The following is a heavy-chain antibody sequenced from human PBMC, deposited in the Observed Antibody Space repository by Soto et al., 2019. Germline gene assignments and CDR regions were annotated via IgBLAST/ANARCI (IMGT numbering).Heavy chain of an antibody. V-gene: IGHV1-18*01. J-gene: IGHJ6*02. Sequence: QVQLVQSGPEVRKPGASVKVSFKASGYIFSRYGISWVRQAPGPGLEWMGWISGYNGNTKFGERVQGRVNVTTDTSTSTAYMELRSLRSDDTAVYYCAREAAAERNYYGLDVWGQGTTVSVSS. CDR1: GYIFSRYG. D-gene: IGHD6-13*01. CDR2: ISGYNGNT. CDR3: AREAAAERNYYGLDV.